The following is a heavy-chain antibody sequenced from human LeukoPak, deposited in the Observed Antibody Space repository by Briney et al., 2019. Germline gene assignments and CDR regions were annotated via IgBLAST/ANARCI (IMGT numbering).Heavy chain of an antibody. J-gene: IGHJ4*02. CDR1: GGFIGDGGYY. Sequence: SETLSLTCIVSGGFIGDGGYYWSWIRQPPGKGLEWIGYIYHSGFTSYNPSLKSRVTVSVDRSENQFSLKLNFMTAADTAIYYCATTPVGSTRFFDFWGPGTLLSVSS. D-gene: IGHD1-26*01. CDR2: IYHSGFT. V-gene: IGHV4-30-2*01. CDR3: ATTPVGSTRFFDF.